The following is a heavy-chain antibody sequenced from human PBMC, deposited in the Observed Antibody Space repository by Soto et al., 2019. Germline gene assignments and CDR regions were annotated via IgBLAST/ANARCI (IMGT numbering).Heavy chain of an antibody. CDR2: IKQDGSEK. CDR3: ARETRKAMAANYYYYYMDV. V-gene: IGHV3-7*01. CDR1: GFTFSSYW. D-gene: IGHD6-19*01. J-gene: IGHJ6*03. Sequence: EVQPMESGGGLVQPGGSLRLSCAASGFTFSSYWTSWVRQAPGKGLEWVANIKQDGSEKYYVDSVKGRFTISRDNAKNSLYLQMNSLRADDTAVYYCARETRKAMAANYYYYYMDVWGKGTTVTVSS.